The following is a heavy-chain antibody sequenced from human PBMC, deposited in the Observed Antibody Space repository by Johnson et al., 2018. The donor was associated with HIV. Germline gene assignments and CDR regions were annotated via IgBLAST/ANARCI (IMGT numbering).Heavy chain of an antibody. CDR3: ARGRPNYYDSSGRYVPVAFDI. Sequence: VQLVESGGGVVRPGGSLRLSCAASGFTFDDYGMSWVRQAPGKGLEWVSVIYSGGSTYYADSVKGRFTISRDNSKNTLYLQMNSLRAEDTAGYYCARGRPNYYDSSGRYVPVAFDIWGQGTIVTVSS. CDR2: IYSGGST. D-gene: IGHD3-22*01. J-gene: IGHJ3*02. CDR1: GFTFDDYG. V-gene: IGHV3-66*01.